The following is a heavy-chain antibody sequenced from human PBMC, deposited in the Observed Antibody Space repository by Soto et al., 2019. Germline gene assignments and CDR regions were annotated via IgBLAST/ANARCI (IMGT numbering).Heavy chain of an antibody. D-gene: IGHD6-19*01. V-gene: IGHV4-34*01. CDR1: GGAVSGDY. CDR2: INHSGST. CDR3: ARGYSSGWYGTPFFDY. Sequence: PSESLSLTCAVYGGAVSGDYWSWMRQPPGKGLEWIGEINHSGSTNYNPSLKSRVTISVDTSKNQFSLKLSSVTAADTAVYYCARGYSSGWYGTPFFDYWGQGTLVTVSS. J-gene: IGHJ4*02.